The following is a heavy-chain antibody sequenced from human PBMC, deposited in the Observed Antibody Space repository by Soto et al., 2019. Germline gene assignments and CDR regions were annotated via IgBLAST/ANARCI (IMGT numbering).Heavy chain of an antibody. Sequence: GGSLRLSWAASGFTFSSYWMSWVRQAPGKGLEWVANIKQDGSEKYYVDSVKGRFTISRDNAKNSLYLQMNSLRAEDTAVYYCAKETIYDFWSGRAPYYGMDVWGQGTTVTVSS. V-gene: IGHV3-7*05. CDR1: GFTFSSYW. CDR3: AKETIYDFWSGRAPYYGMDV. CDR2: IKQDGSEK. D-gene: IGHD3-3*01. J-gene: IGHJ6*02.